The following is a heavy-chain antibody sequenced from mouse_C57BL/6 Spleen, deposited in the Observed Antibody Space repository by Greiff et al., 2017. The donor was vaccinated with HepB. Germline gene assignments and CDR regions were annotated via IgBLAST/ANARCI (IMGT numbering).Heavy chain of an antibody. J-gene: IGHJ4*01. CDR2: IYPGSGST. Sequence: QVQLQQPGAELVQPGASVKMSCKATGYTFTSYWITWVKQRPGQGLEWIGDIYPGSGSTNYNEKFKSKSTLAVDTSSSTAYMQLSSLTSEDSAVYYCARYPYYYGSSYYAMDYWGQGTSVTVSS. CDR1: GYTFTSYW. CDR3: ARYPYYYGSSYYAMDY. V-gene: IGHV1-55*01. D-gene: IGHD1-1*01.